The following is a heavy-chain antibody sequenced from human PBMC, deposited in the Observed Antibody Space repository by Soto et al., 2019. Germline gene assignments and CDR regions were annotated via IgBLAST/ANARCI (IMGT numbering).Heavy chain of an antibody. D-gene: IGHD2-21*01. CDR3: ARVPVAFWFDP. Sequence: SETLSLTCTVSGGSISSGDYYWSWIRQPPGKGLEWIGYIYYSGSTYYNKSLKSRITISIDTSKKQFSLKLSSVTAADTAVYYCARVPVAFWFDPWGQGTLVTVSS. J-gene: IGHJ5*02. CDR1: GGSISSGDYY. V-gene: IGHV4-30-4*01. CDR2: IYYSGST.